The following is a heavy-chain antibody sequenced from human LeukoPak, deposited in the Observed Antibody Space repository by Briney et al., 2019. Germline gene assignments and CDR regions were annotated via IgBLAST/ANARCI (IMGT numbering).Heavy chain of an antibody. V-gene: IGHV1-18*01. D-gene: IGHD5-18*01. CDR1: GYTFTSYG. J-gene: IGHJ4*02. Sequence: ASVKVSCKASGYTFTSYGISWLRQAPGRGLEWMGWISAYNGNTNYAQKLQGRVTMTTDTSTSTAYMELRSLRSDDTAVYYCARVPPGYSYLDYWVQGTLVTVSS. CDR3: ARVPPGYSYLDY. CDR2: ISAYNGNT.